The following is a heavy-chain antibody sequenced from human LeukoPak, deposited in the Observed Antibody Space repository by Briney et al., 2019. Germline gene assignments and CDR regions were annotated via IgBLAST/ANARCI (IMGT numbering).Heavy chain of an antibody. CDR1: GFTFSSYG. CDR2: ISSSSSYI. Sequence: NLGGSLRLSCAASGFTFSSYGMHWVRQAPGKGLEWVSSISSSSSYIYYADSVKGRFTISRDNAENSLYLQMNSLRAEDTAVYYCARDSDYGDHDYWGQGTLVTVSS. J-gene: IGHJ4*02. D-gene: IGHD4-17*01. V-gene: IGHV3-21*01. CDR3: ARDSDYGDHDY.